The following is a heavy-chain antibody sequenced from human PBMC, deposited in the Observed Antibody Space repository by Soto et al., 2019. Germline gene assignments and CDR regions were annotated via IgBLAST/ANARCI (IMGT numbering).Heavy chain of an antibody. D-gene: IGHD1-26*01. CDR2: MNPNSGNT. Sequence: QVQLVQSGAEVEKPGASVKVSCKASGYTFTSYDINWVRQATGQGLEWMGWMNPNSGNTGYAQKFQGRVTMTRNTSISTAYMELSSLRSEDTAVYYCASGRWDHYYYYGMDVWGQGTTVTVSS. J-gene: IGHJ6*01. CDR3: ASGRWDHYYYYGMDV. CDR1: GYTFTSYD. V-gene: IGHV1-8*01.